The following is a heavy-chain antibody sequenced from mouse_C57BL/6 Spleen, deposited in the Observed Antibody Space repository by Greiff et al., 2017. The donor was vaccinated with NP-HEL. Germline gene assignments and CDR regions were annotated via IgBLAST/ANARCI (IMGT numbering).Heavy chain of an antibody. CDR1: GFTFSSYG. D-gene: IGHD4-1*01. CDR3: ARPGTGTFDY. J-gene: IGHJ2*01. Sequence: EVKLVESGGDLVKPGGSLKLSCAASGFTFSSYGMSWVRQTPDKRLEWVATISSGGSYTYYPDSVKGRFTISRDNAKNTLYLQMSSLKSEDTAMYYCARPGTGTFDYWGQGTTLSLL. CDR2: ISSGGSYT. V-gene: IGHV5-6*02.